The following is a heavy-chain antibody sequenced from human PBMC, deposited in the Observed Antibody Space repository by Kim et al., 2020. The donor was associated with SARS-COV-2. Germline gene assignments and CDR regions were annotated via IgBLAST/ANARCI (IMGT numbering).Heavy chain of an antibody. CDR2: ISVTDAI. J-gene: IGHJ4*02. Sequence: GGSLRLSCAASGFTFTTYNMNWVRQAPGKGLEWISYISVTDAIYYADSVKGRFTISSDYAKNSLDLQMNSLRDEDTAVDYCARDWNWGIDVWGQGTLVTVSS. D-gene: IGHD7-27*01. CDR1: GFTFTTYN. CDR3: ARDWNWGIDV. V-gene: IGHV3-48*02.